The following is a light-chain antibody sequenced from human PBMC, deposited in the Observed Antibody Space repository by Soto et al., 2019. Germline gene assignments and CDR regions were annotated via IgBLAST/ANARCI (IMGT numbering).Light chain of an antibody. J-gene: IGLJ1*01. V-gene: IGLV2-14*01. CDR2: DVS. Sequence: QSALTHPASVSGSPGQSITISCTGTSSDVGDYNYDSWYQQHPGKAPKLMIFDVSNRPSGVSNRFSGSKSGNTASLTISGLQAEDEADYYCSSYTSSSTRVFGTGTKLTVL. CDR3: SSYTSSSTRV. CDR1: SSDVGDYNY.